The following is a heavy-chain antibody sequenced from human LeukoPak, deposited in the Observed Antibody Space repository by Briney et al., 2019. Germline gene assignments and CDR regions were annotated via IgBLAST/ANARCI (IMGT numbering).Heavy chain of an antibody. D-gene: IGHD1-1*01. CDR2: IIPILGIA. CDR3: ARDRLESRPRYYFDY. V-gene: IGHV1-69*04. CDR1: VGTFSSYA. J-gene: IGHJ4*02. Sequence: ASSVQVSCKASVGTFSSYAIIWVRQAPGQGLEWMGRIIPILGIANYAQKFQGRVTITADKSTSTAYMELSSLRSEDTAVYYCARDRLESRPRYYFDYWGQGTLVTVSS.